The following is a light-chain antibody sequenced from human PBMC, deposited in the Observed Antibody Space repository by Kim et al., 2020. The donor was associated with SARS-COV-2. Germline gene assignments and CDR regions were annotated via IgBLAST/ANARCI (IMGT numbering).Light chain of an antibody. CDR2: GNS. V-gene: IGLV1-40*01. J-gene: IGLJ3*02. Sequence: QSVTISCTGSSSNIGAGYDVHWYQLLPGTAPKLLIYGNSNRPSGVPDRFSGSKSGTSASLAITGLQAEDEADYYCQSYDSSLSGSVFGGGTQLTVL. CDR1: SSNIGAGYD. CDR3: QSYDSSLSGSV.